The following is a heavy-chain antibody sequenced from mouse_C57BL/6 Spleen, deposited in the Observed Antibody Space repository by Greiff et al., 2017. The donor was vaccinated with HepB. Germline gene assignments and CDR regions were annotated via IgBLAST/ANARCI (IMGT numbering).Heavy chain of an antibody. CDR2: IHPNSGST. Sequence: VQLQQSGAELVKPGASVKLSCKASGYTFTSYWMHWVKQRPGQGLEWIGMIHPNSGSTNYNEKFKSKATLTVDKSSSTAYMQLSSLTSEDSAVYYCARVHDYSAWFAYWGQGTLVTVSA. CDR1: GYTFTSYW. CDR3: ARVHDYSAWFAY. V-gene: IGHV1-64*01. J-gene: IGHJ3*01. D-gene: IGHD2-4*01.